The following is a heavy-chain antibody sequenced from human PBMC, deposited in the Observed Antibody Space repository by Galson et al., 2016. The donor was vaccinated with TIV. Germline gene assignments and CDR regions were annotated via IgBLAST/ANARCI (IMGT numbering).Heavy chain of an antibody. J-gene: IGHJ5*02. Sequence: SLRLSCAASGFTFSSNWMSWVRQAPGKGLEWVASINQGGSEKDYVDSVKGRFTISRDNAQTSLYLQMDSLRAEDTAVYYCARMLFDIVGAPAATPTGYFDPWGQGTLVTVSS. V-gene: IGHV3-7*01. CDR3: ARMLFDIVGAPAATPTGYFDP. CDR1: GFTFSSNW. D-gene: IGHD2-2*01. CDR2: INQGGSEK.